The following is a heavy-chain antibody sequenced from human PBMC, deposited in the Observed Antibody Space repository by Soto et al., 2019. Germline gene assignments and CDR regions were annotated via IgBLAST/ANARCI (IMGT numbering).Heavy chain of an antibody. D-gene: IGHD3-10*01. CDR2: ISYDGSNK. V-gene: IGHV3-30*03. CDR3: VGGQYYFDS. Sequence: QVQLVESGGGVVQPGRSLRLSCAASGFPFTTYGMHWVREGPGKGLEWVAVISYDGSNKYYADSVKGRFTISRDNSKNTLYLQMNSLSPEDTALYYCVGGQYYFDSRGQGTLVIVSS. J-gene: IGHJ4*02. CDR1: GFPFTTYG.